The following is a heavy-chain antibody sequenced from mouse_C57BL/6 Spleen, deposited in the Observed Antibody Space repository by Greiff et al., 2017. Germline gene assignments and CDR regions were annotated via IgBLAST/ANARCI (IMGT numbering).Heavy chain of an antibody. CDR1: GFTFSDYG. J-gene: IGHJ2*01. CDR3: ARWEDYGSSYTFDY. Sequence: EVQVVESGGGLVKPGGSLKLSCAASGFTFSDYGMHWVRQAPEKGLEWVAYISSGSSTIYYADTVKGRFTISRDNAKNTLFLQMTSLRSEDTAMYYCARWEDYGSSYTFDYWGQGTTLTVSS. D-gene: IGHD1-1*01. V-gene: IGHV5-17*01. CDR2: ISSGSSTI.